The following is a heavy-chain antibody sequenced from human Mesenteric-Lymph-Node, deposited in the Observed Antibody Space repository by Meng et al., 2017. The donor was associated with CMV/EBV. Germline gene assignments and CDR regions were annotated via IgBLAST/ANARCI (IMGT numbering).Heavy chain of an antibody. CDR1: GYNLIGYH. CDR3: ASSSTWFGNKYYGMDV. V-gene: IGHV1-2*02. J-gene: IGHJ6*02. CDR2: INPNNGGT. D-gene: IGHD3-10*01. Sequence: ASVKVSCKASGYNLIGYHLHWVRQAPGHGLEWMGWINPNNGGTHYALKFRGRVTMTRDTSISTAYMELSSLRSEDTAVYYCASSSTWFGNKYYGMDVWGQGTTVTVSS.